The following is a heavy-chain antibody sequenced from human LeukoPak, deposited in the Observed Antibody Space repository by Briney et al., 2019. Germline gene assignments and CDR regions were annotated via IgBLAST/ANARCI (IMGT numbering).Heavy chain of an antibody. Sequence: ASVKVSCKASGYTFTAYYMYWVQQAPGQGLECMGRINPNSGGTNYAQKFQGRVTMTRDTSISTAYMELSRLTSDDTAVYYCATSSEGGYSYGSDIDYWGQGTLVTVSS. CDR3: ATSSEGGYSYGSDIDY. D-gene: IGHD5-18*01. CDR1: GYTFTAYY. J-gene: IGHJ4*02. CDR2: INPNSGGT. V-gene: IGHV1-2*06.